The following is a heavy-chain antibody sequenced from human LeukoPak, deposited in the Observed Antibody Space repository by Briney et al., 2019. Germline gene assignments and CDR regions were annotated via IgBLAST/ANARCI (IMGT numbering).Heavy chain of an antibody. CDR2: INHSGST. CDR3: ASRYFDWFPLGGWFDP. CDR1: GGSFSGYY. J-gene: IGHJ5*02. D-gene: IGHD3-9*01. Sequence: SETLSLTCAVYGGSFSGYYWSWIRQPPGKGLEWIGEINHSGSTNYNPSLKSRVTISVDKSKNQFSLKLSSVTAADTAVYYCASRYFDWFPLGGWFDPWGQGTLVTVSS. V-gene: IGHV4-34*01.